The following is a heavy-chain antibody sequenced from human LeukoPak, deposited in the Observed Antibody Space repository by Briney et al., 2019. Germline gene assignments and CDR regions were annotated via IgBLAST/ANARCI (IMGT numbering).Heavy chain of an antibody. Sequence: GGSLRLSCAASGFTFSSYAMSWVRQAPGKGLEWVSAISGSGGSTYYADSVKGRFTISRDNSKNTLYLQMNSLRAEDTAVYYCAKVINGHCSSTSCMGYYYYMDVWGKGTTVTVSS. J-gene: IGHJ6*03. CDR2: ISGSGGST. CDR1: GFTFSSYA. D-gene: IGHD2-2*01. CDR3: AKVINGHCSSTSCMGYYYYMDV. V-gene: IGHV3-23*01.